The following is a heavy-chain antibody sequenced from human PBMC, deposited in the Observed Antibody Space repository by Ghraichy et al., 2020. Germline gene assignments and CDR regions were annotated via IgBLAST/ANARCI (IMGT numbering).Heavy chain of an antibody. D-gene: IGHD3-9*01. V-gene: IGHV3-30*18. CDR2: ISYDGSHK. CDR1: GFTFSAYG. Sequence: GGSLRLSCAASGFTFSAYGMHWVRQAPGKGLEWVAVISYDGSHKFYGESVKGRFTISRDNSKNTLYLQMNSLRPEDTAVYYCAKDGGGSFDWLLSNGGAYSMDVWGQGTTVSVSS. J-gene: IGHJ6*02. CDR3: AKDGGGSFDWLLSNGGAYSMDV.